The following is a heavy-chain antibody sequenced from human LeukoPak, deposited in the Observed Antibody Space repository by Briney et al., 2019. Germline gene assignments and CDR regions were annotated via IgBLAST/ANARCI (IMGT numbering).Heavy chain of an antibody. CDR1: GFTFSSYA. D-gene: IGHD3-10*01. V-gene: IGHV3-23*01. CDR2: ISGSGSST. J-gene: IGHJ4*02. Sequence: PGGSLRLSCAASGFTFSSYAMSWVRQAPGKGLEWVSAISGSGSSTYYADSVKGRFTISRDNSKNTLYLQMNSLRAEDTAVYYCAKPYDSGTFRPGYWGQGTLVTVSS. CDR3: AKPYDSGTFRPGY.